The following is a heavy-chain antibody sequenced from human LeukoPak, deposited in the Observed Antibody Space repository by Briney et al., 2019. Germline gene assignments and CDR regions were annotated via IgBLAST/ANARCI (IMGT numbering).Heavy chain of an antibody. V-gene: IGHV4-59*08. Sequence: SETLSLTCTVSGDSLSDYFWSWIRQPPGKGLEWIGYNSGSTNYNASLKSRVTILLVRSKNQFSLKLSSVTAADTAVYYCARGRGYGGHYLRSFDIWGQGTMVTVSS. CDR2: NSGST. CDR3: ARGRGYGGHYLRSFDI. D-gene: IGHD1-26*01. J-gene: IGHJ3*02. CDR1: GDSLSDYF.